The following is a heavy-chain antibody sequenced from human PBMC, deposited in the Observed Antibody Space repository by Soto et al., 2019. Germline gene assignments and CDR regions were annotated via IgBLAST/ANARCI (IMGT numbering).Heavy chain of an antibody. V-gene: IGHV5-51*01. D-gene: IGHD1-7*01. CDR3: ARRQTGTTDAFDI. Sequence: PGASLKISCKGSEYRFNSYWIGWVRQMPGKGLEWIGMIYPGDSDTTYSPSFQGQVTISADKSISTAYLQWSSLKASDTAMYYCARRQTGTTDAFDIWGQGTMVTVSS. CDR2: IYPGDSDT. CDR1: EYRFNSYW. J-gene: IGHJ3*02.